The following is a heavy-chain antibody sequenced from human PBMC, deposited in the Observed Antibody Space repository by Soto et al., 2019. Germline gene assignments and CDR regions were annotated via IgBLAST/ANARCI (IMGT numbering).Heavy chain of an antibody. D-gene: IGHD7-27*01. Sequence: QVQLVQSGGELKNPGASVKFSCRASGYTFTSFHLHWVRQAPGQGLEWVGRINPNSGVVDLGEKFRGPVTLSRDTSITPGYMLLRDLTVDDTGLYSCARVAGAALGKAACWGQGSLVTVSS. CDR3: ARVAGAALGKAAC. CDR1: GYTFTSFH. V-gene: IGHV1-2*05. J-gene: IGHJ4*02. CDR2: INPNSGVV.